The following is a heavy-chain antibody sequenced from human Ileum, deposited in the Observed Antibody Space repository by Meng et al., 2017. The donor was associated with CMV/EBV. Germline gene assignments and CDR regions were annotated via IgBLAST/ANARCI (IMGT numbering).Heavy chain of an antibody. CDR2: ISAYDGST. CDR1: GYTFIHYG. D-gene: IGHD5-24*01. V-gene: IGHV1-18*01. J-gene: IGHJ4*02. CDR3: ARTRWPSRIFDY. Sequence: CKATGYTFIHYGFSWVRQAPGQGLEWMAWISAYDGSTNYAQKFQDRVTMTTETSTNTASMELRSLRSDDTAVYYCARTRWPSRIFDYWGQGSLVTVYS.